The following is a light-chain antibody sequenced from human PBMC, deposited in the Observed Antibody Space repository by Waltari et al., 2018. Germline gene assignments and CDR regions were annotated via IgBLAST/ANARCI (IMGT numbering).Light chain of an antibody. CDR2: WAP. CDR3: QQHHSAPLT. J-gene: IGKJ4*01. CDR1: QSVLSNNQNY. V-gene: IGKV4-1*01. Sequence: DFVMTQSPDSLAVSLGERATINFRSSQSVLSNNQNYLAWYQQKPGQPPKLLLYWAPTRASGVPDRFGGSGSGTDFTLTISSLQAEDVAVYYCQQHHSAPLTFGGGTKVEI.